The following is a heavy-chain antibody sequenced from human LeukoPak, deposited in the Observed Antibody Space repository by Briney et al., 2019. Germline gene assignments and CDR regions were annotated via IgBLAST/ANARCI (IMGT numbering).Heavy chain of an antibody. Sequence: GASVKVSCKISGYTLTELSMHWVRQAPGKGLEWMGGFDPEDGETIYAQKFQGRVTMTEDTSTDTAYMELGSLRSEDTAVYYCATVLMYDYVWGSSYGMDVWGQGTTVTVSS. CDR1: GYTLTELS. J-gene: IGHJ6*02. V-gene: IGHV1-24*01. CDR2: FDPEDGET. CDR3: ATVLMYDYVWGSSYGMDV. D-gene: IGHD3-16*01.